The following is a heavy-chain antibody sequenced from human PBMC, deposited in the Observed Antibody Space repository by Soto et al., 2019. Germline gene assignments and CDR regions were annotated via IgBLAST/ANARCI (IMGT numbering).Heavy chain of an antibody. V-gene: IGHV1-69*13. CDR2: IIPIFGTA. Sequence: SVKVSCKASGGTFSSYAISWVRQAPGQGLEWMGGIIPIFGTANYAQKFQGRVTITADESTSTAYMELSSLRSEDTAVYYCAREERVCDYSLDWFEPWGQGTLVTVSS. CDR3: AREERVCDYSLDWFEP. CDR1: GGTFSSYA. D-gene: IGHD4-17*01. J-gene: IGHJ5*02.